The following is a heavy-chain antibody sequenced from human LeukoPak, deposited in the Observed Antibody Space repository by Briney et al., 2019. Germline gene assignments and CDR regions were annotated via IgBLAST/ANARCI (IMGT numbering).Heavy chain of an antibody. D-gene: IGHD3/OR15-3a*01. J-gene: IGHJ3*02. CDR1: GFTFSSYG. CDR3: AKDYRILDWFGAFDI. V-gene: IGHV3-30*18. CDR2: ISYDGSNK. Sequence: GRSLRLSCAASGFTFSSYGMHWVRQAPGKGLEWVAVISYDGSNKYYEDSVKGRFTISRDNSKNTLYLQMNSLRAEDTAVYYCAKDYRILDWFGAFDIWGQGTMVTVSS.